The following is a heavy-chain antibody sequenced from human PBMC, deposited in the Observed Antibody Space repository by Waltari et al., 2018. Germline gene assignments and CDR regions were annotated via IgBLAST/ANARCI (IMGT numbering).Heavy chain of an antibody. CDR1: GFSFSSYS. CDR2: ISSSTTYI. CDR3: VSGGWGFYFDY. Sequence: EVQLVESGGGLVKPGGSLRLSCGASGFSFSSYSMNWGRQAPGKGLEWVSSISSSTTYIHYADSVKGRFTISRDNAKNSLYLQMNSLRVEDTAVYYCVSGGWGFYFDYWGQGTVVTVSS. D-gene: IGHD7-27*01. J-gene: IGHJ4*02. V-gene: IGHV3-21*01.